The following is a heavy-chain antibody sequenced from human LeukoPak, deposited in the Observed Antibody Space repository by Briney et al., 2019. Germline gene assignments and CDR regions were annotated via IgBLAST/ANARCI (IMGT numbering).Heavy chain of an antibody. J-gene: IGHJ4*02. CDR1: GGSINSGDYY. V-gene: IGHV4-30-4*01. CDR3: ARDHGDFVQHD. D-gene: IGHD4-17*01. Sequence: PSETLSLTCTVSGGSINSGDYYWTWIRQPPGKGLEWIGYIHSSGITRYNPSLESRVTISADTSTNEFSLKLRSVTAADTAMYYCARDHGDFVQHDWGQGTLVTVSS. CDR2: IHSSGIT.